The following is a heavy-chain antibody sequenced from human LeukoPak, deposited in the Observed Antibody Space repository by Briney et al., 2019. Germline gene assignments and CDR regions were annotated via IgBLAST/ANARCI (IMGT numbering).Heavy chain of an antibody. Sequence: SVKVSCKASGGTFSSHAVSWVRQAPGQGLEWVGGIIPIFGTTNYAQKFQGRVTITTDESTSTGYMELRSLRSDDTAVYYCARGDSGYDYGFDNWGQGTLVTVSS. CDR3: ARGDSGYDYGFDN. CDR1: GGTFSSHA. D-gene: IGHD5-12*01. J-gene: IGHJ4*02. CDR2: IIPIFGTT. V-gene: IGHV1-69*05.